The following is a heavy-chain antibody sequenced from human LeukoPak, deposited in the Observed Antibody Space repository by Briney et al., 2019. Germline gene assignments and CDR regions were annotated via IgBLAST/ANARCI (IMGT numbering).Heavy chain of an antibody. CDR1: GFPLDVYA. CDR3: ARANGVTTYFDY. CDR2: INWNGGST. V-gene: IGHV3-20*01. J-gene: IGHJ4*02. Sequence: GGSLRPSCAASGFPLDVYAMGWVGQAQGRGREWVSGINWNGGSTGYADSVKGRFTISRDNAKNSLYLQMNSLRAEDTALYHCARANGVTTYFDYWGQGTLVTVSS. D-gene: IGHD4-11*01.